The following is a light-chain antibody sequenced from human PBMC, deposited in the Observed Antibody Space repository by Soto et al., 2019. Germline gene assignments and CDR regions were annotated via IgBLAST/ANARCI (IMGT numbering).Light chain of an antibody. Sequence: EIVLTQSPGTLSLSPGERATLSCRTSQSVTSNYLAWYQQKPGQAPRLLIYGASSRATGIPDRFSVSGSGTDFTLTISRVEPEDVAVYYCQQYVSSPPYTFGQGTKLEIK. CDR1: QSVTSNY. V-gene: IGKV3-20*01. CDR2: GAS. J-gene: IGKJ2*01. CDR3: QQYVSSPPYT.